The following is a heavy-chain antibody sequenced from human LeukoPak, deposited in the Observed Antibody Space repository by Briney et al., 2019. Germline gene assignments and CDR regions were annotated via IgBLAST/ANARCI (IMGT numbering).Heavy chain of an antibody. CDR3: ARDLGLAGIDY. CDR1: GGSVSSSSYF. V-gene: IGHV4-61*01. Sequence: SETLSLTCTVSGGSVSSSSYFWSWIRQPLGKGLEGIGYIFYDGSTNYNPSLQSRVTISLDTSKNQFSLKLSSVTAADTAVYYCARDLGLAGIDYWGQGTLVTVSS. J-gene: IGHJ4*02. D-gene: IGHD6-19*01. CDR2: IFYDGST.